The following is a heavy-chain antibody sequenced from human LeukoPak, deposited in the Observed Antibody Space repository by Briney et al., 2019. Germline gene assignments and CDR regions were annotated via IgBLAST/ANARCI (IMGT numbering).Heavy chain of an antibody. Sequence: SETLSLTCAVYGGSFSGYYWSWIRQPPGKGLEWIGEINHSGSTYYNPSLKSRVTISVDTSKNQFSLKLSSVTAADTAVYYCARLIGSSSRNFDYWGQGTLVTVSS. J-gene: IGHJ4*02. D-gene: IGHD6-6*01. V-gene: IGHV4-34*01. CDR1: GGSFSGYY. CDR2: INHSGST. CDR3: ARLIGSSSRNFDY.